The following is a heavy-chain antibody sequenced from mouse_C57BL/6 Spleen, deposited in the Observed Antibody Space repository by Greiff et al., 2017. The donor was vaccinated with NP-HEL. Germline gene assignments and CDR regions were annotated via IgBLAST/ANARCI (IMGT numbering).Heavy chain of an antibody. J-gene: IGHJ2*01. CDR1: GFTFSSYG. D-gene: IGHD2-3*01. CDR2: ISSGGSYT. Sequence: EVQWVESGGDLVKPGGSLKLSCAASGFTFSSYGMSWVRQTPDKRLEWVATISSGGSYTYYPDSVKGRFTISRDNAKNTLYLQMSSLKSEDTAMYYCARSPPSYDGYCYFDYWGQGTTLTVSS. CDR3: ARSPPSYDGYCYFDY. V-gene: IGHV5-6*01.